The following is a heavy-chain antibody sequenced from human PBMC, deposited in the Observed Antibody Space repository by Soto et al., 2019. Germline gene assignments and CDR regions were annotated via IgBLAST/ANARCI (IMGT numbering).Heavy chain of an antibody. CDR1: GYTFTSYA. V-gene: IGHV1-3*01. J-gene: IGHJ6*02. CDR2: INAGNGNT. D-gene: IGHD2-2*01. Sequence: ASVKVSCKASGYTFTSYAMHWVRQAPGQRLEWMGWINAGNGNTKYSQKFQGRVTITRDTSASTAYMELSRLRSDDTAVYYCARDSRVVVVPAAMVYYYYGMDVWGQGTTVTVSS. CDR3: ARDSRVVVVPAAMVYYYYGMDV.